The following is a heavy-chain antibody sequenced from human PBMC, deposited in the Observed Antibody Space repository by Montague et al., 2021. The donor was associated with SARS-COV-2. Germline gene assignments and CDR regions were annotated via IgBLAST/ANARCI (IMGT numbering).Heavy chain of an antibody. CDR1: GFTFSSYG. CDR2: IWYDGSNK. V-gene: IGHV3-33*01. J-gene: IGHJ6*02. Sequence: SLRLSCAASGFTFSSYGMHWVRQAPGKGLEWVAVIWYDGSNKYYADSVKGRFTISRDNSKNTLYLQMNSLRAEDTAVYYCARDILGTVRYGMDVWGQGTTVTVSS. CDR3: ARDILGTVRYGMDV. D-gene: IGHD3-9*01.